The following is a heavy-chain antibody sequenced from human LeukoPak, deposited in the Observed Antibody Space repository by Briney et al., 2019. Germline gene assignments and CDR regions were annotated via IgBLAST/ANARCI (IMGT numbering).Heavy chain of an antibody. CDR1: GGTFSSYA. D-gene: IGHD4-23*01. J-gene: IGHJ4*02. V-gene: IGHV1-69*04. Sequence: GASVKVSCKASGGTFSSYAISWVRQAPGQGLEWMGRIIPILGIANYAQKFQGRVTITADKSTSTAYMELSSLRSEDTAVYYCARDIGYPVVTLSWESYYFDYWGQGTLVTVSS. CDR3: ARDIGYPVVTLSWESYYFDY. CDR2: IIPILGIA.